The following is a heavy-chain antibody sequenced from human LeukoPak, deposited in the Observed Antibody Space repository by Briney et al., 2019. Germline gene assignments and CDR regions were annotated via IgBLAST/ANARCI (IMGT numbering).Heavy chain of an antibody. CDR2: ISGSGGST. CDR3: AKGGTTGNRYYMDV. V-gene: IGHV3-23*01. Sequence: PGGSLRLSCAASGFTFSSYGMSWVRQAPGKGLEWVSAISGSGGSTYYADSVKGRFTISRDNSKNTLYLQMNSLRAEDTAVYYCAKGGTTGNRYYMDVWGKGTTVTISS. CDR1: GFTFSSYG. D-gene: IGHD1-1*01. J-gene: IGHJ6*03.